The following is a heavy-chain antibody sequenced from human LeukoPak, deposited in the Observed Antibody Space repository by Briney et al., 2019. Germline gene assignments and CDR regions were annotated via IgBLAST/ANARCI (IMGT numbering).Heavy chain of an antibody. Sequence: ASVKVSCKASGYTFTNYGISWVRQAPGQGLEWMGWISTYNGHANYAQNLQGRVTMTIDTSTSTAYMDLRSLRSDDTAVYFCARDGHRRYYYYHGMDVWGQGITVTVSS. CDR1: GYTFTNYG. V-gene: IGHV1-18*01. CDR2: ISTYNGHA. J-gene: IGHJ6*02. CDR3: ARDGHRRYYYYHGMDV.